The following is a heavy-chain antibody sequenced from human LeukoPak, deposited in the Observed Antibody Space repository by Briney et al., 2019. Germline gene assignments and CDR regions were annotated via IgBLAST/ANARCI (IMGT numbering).Heavy chain of an antibody. J-gene: IGHJ5*02. CDR2: IYPGDSDT. V-gene: IGHV5-51*07. Sequence: GEPLKISCKGSGYSFSSYRIAWVHQMPGKGLEWMGIIYPGDSDTRYSPSFQGQVTISADKSISTAYLQWSSLKASDTAMYYCASLGSGSYYREFDPWGQGTLVTVSS. CDR1: GYSFSSYR. D-gene: IGHD3-10*01. CDR3: ASLGSGSYYREFDP.